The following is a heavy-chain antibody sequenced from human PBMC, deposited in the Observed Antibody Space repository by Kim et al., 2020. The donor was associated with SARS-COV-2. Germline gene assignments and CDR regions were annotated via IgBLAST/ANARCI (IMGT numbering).Heavy chain of an antibody. V-gene: IGHV3-73*01. CDR3: TATKLTSATPDP. CDR2: ISAKGANYAT. D-gene: IGHD3-9*01. Sequence: GGSLRLSCAASGFTFSASNIHWVRQASGKGLAWVGRISAKGANYATAYTASVKGRFTISRDDSKNTAYLQINSLKTENTAVYYFTATKLTSATPDPWGQG. CDR1: GFTFSASN. J-gene: IGHJ5*02.